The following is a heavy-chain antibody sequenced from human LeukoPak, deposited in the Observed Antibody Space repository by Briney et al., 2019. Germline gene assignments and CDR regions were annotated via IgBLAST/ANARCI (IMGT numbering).Heavy chain of an antibody. CDR1: GTSVRTFY. CDR2: IYYNGNT. J-gene: IGHJ4*02. Sequence: SETLSLTCSVSGTSVRTFYWNWIRLSPGKGLEWVGYIYYNGNTDYNPSLKSRTTMSVDMSKNQFSLTLSSVTAVDTAVYYCARSGYSGSGSNSYFDYWGQGTLVTVSS. V-gene: IGHV4-59*02. CDR3: ARSGYSGSGSNSYFDY. D-gene: IGHD3-10*01.